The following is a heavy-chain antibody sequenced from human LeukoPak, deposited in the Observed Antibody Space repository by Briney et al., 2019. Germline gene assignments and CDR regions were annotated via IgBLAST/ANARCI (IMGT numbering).Heavy chain of an antibody. CDR2: NNPNSGGT. CDR1: GYTFTDYH. D-gene: IGHD1-1*01. CDR3: ARVRAIAATGTGARYFQD. J-gene: IGHJ1*01. Sequence: GASVKVSCKASGYTFTDYHIYWMRQAPGQGLEWMGWNNPNSGGTNYAQKFQDRVTMTRDTSTNTAYMELSRLRTDDTAVYFCARVRAIAATGTGARYFQDWGQGTLVTVSS. V-gene: IGHV1-2*02.